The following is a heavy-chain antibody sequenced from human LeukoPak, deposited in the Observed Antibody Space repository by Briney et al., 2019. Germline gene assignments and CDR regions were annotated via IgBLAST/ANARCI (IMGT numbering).Heavy chain of an antibody. Sequence: PSETLSLTCTVSGDSITSHYWGWIRQPPGKGLEWIGYIYYSGNTNYNPSLKSRVTISVDTSKNQFFLKLTSVTAADTAVYYCARSPYYYYMDVWGKGTTVTVSS. V-gene: IGHV4-59*11. J-gene: IGHJ6*03. CDR2: IYYSGNT. CDR3: ARSPYYYYMDV. CDR1: GDSITSHY.